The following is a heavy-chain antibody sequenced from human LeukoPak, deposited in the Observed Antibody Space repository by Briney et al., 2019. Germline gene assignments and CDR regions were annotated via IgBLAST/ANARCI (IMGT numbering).Heavy chain of an antibody. CDR2: ISGSGDNT. V-gene: IGHV3-23*01. D-gene: IGHD6-19*01. Sequence: GGSLKLSCAASGFSFGSYAMSWVRQAPGKGLEWVSSISGSGDNTYYAESVKGWFTISRDNSKNTLFLQMNSLRAEDTAVFYCAKRSGYTTGWFFDFWGQGTLVTVSS. J-gene: IGHJ4*02. CDR1: GFSFGSYA. CDR3: AKRSGYTTGWFFDF.